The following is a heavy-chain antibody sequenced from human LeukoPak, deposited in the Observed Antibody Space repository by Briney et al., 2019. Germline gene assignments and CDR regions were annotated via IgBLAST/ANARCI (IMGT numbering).Heavy chain of an antibody. CDR1: GYTFITYY. J-gene: IGHJ4*02. D-gene: IGHD3-22*01. CDR2: INPSGGST. V-gene: IGHV1-46*01. Sequence: ASVKVSCKASGYTFITYYMHWVRQAPGQGLEWMGIINPSGGSTSYAQKFQGRVTMTRDTSTSTVYMELSSLRSEDTAVYYCARTPDYYDSSGYYPFGYWGQGTLVTVSS. CDR3: ARTPDYYDSSGYYPFGY.